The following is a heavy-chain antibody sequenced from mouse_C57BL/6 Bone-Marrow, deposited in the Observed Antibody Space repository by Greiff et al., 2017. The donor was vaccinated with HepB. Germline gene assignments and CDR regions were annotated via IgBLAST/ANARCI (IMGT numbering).Heavy chain of an antibody. CDR1: GFNIKDDY. J-gene: IGHJ4*01. Sequence: VQLQQSGAELVRPGASVKLSCTASGFNIKDDYMHWVKQRPEQGLEWIGWIDPENGDTEYASKFQGKATITADTSSNTAYLQLSSLTSEDTAVYYCTGYYGSSLYYYAMDYWGQGTSVTVSS. V-gene: IGHV14-4*01. D-gene: IGHD1-1*01. CDR3: TGYYGSSLYYYAMDY. CDR2: IDPENGDT.